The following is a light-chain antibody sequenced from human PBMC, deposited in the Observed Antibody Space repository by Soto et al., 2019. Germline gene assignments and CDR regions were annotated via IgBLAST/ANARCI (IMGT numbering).Light chain of an antibody. Sequence: DIQMTQSRATLSLGVLDIVTITCRASQTISSWLAWYQQKPGKAPKLLIYKASTLKSGVPSRFSGSGSGTEFTLTISSLQPDDFATYYCQHYNSYSEAFGQGTKVDIK. CDR2: KAS. CDR3: QHYNSYSEA. V-gene: IGKV1-5*03. J-gene: IGKJ1*01. CDR1: QTISSW.